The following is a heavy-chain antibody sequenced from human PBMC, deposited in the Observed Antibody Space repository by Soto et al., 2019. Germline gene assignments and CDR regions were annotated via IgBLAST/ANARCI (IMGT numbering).Heavy chain of an antibody. D-gene: IGHD3-10*01. J-gene: IGHJ4*01. CDR3: VKGVYQRRLYYYAHDYYKSMDF. CDR2: ISGSGTMT. V-gene: IGHV3-23*01. Sequence: GSLRLSCAASGFTFNTYAVNWVRQAPGKGLEWVATISGSGTMTYYADSVKGRCTISRDNSKHSLYLQMNSLRAEDTAVYYCVKGVYQRRLYYYAHDYYKSMDFWGQGTMATVSS. CDR1: GFTFNTYA.